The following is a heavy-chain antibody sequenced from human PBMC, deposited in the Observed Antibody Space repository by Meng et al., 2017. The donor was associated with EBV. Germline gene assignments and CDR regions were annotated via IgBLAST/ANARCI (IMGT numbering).Heavy chain of an antibody. CDR2: IYSGGST. CDR1: GFTVSSIY. V-gene: IGHV3-53*01. CDR3: AKHRLGPLDY. D-gene: IGHD5-12*01. J-gene: IGHJ4*02. Sequence: GQWWGLGGGLFQRVGSRRLACAASGFTVSSIYMSWVRQAPGKGLEWVSVIYSGGSTYYADAVKGRFTISSDNSKNTLYLQMNSLRAEDTAVYYCAKHRLGPLDYWGQGTLVTVSS.